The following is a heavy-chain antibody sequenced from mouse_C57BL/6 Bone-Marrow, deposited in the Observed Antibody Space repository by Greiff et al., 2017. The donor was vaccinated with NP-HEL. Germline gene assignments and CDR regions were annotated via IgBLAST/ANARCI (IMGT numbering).Heavy chain of an antibody. CDR2: IYPRSGNT. CDR1: GYTFTSYG. D-gene: IGHD2-4*01. V-gene: IGHV1-81*01. J-gene: IGHJ3*01. CDR3: ARERYDSWFAY. Sequence: QVQLKESGAELARPGASVKLSCKASGYTFTSYGISWVKQRTGQGLEWIGEIYPRSGNTYYNEKFKGKATLTADKSSSTAYMELRSLTSEDSAVYFCARERYDSWFAYWGQGTLVTVSA.